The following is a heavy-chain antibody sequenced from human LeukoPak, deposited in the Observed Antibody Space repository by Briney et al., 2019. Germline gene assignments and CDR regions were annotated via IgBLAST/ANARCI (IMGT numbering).Heavy chain of an antibody. V-gene: IGHV4-59*01. D-gene: IGHD6-13*01. Sequence: SETLSLTCTVSGGSISTYYWAWIRQPPGKGLEWIAFIYYSGRTRYNPSLQSRVAIPLDTSKTHFSLQLTSVTAADTAVYYCAKSIHYSSTWYIAFDLWGQGTMATVSS. J-gene: IGHJ3*01. CDR1: GGSISTYY. CDR2: IYYSGRT. CDR3: AKSIHYSSTWYIAFDL.